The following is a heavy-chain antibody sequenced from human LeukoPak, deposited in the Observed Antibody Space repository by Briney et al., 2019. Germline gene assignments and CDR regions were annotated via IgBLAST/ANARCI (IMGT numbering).Heavy chain of an antibody. CDR2: INHSGST. CDR1: GGSFSGYY. V-gene: IGHV4-34*01. J-gene: IGHJ4*02. Sequence: PSETLSLTCAVYGGSFSGYYWSWIRQPPGKGLEWIGEINHSGSTNYNPSLKSRVTMSVDTSKNQFSLKLSSVTAADTAVYYCARYGYDSSGYHFDYWGQGTLVTVSS. D-gene: IGHD3-22*01. CDR3: ARYGYDSSGYHFDY.